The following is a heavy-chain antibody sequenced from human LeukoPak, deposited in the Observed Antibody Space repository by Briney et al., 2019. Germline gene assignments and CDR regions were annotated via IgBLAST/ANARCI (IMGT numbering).Heavy chain of an antibody. Sequence: PGGSLRLSCAASGFTFSSYSMNWVRQAPGKGLEWVSSISSSSSYIYYADSVKGRFTISRDNAKNSLYLQMNSLRAEDTAVYYCASWWGSSWYGVSNGMDVWGQGTTVTVSS. CDR1: GFTFSSYS. CDR3: ASWWGSSWYGVSNGMDV. D-gene: IGHD6-13*01. CDR2: ISSSSSYI. J-gene: IGHJ6*02. V-gene: IGHV3-21*01.